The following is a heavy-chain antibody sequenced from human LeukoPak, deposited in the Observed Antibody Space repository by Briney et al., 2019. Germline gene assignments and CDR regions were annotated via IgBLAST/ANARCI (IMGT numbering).Heavy chain of an antibody. CDR2: IYYSGSS. V-gene: IGHV4-59*01. Sequence: PSETLSLTCTVSGGSMSSYYWSWIRQPRGKGLEWIGYIYYSGSSNYNPSLKSRVTMSVDTSKNQCSLKLTSVTAADTAVYYCARDSGYSSSYDHWGQGTLVSVSA. D-gene: IGHD6-13*01. CDR1: GGSMSSYY. CDR3: ARDSGYSSSYDH. J-gene: IGHJ4*02.